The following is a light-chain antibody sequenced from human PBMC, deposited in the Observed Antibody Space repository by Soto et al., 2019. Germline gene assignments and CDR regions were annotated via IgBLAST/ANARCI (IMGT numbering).Light chain of an antibody. CDR1: QSISSSF. CDR2: AAS. Sequence: EIVLTQSPGTLSLSPGERATLSCRASQSISSSFLAWYQQKPGQAPRLLIYAASSRATGIPDRFSGSGSGTDFTLTISRLEPEEFEVYFCQQYGSSFTFGTGTKLDSK. J-gene: IGKJ3*01. CDR3: QQYGSSFT. V-gene: IGKV3-20*01.